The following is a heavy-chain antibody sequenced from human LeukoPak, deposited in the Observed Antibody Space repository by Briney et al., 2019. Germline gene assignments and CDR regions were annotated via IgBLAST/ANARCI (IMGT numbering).Heavy chain of an antibody. CDR1: GDSISSGGYY. V-gene: IGHV4-31*03. D-gene: IGHD6-13*01. Sequence: SQTLSLTCTVSGDSISSGGYYWSWIRQHPGKGLEWIGYIYYSGTTYYNPSLRSRLTISIDTSKNQFSLKLSSVTAADTAVYYCARDPYSSHFDYWGQGTTVTVSS. CDR2: IYYSGTT. CDR3: ARDPYSSHFDY. J-gene: IGHJ4*03.